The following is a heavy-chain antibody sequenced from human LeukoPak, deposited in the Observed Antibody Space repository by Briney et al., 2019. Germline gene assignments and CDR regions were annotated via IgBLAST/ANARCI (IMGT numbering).Heavy chain of an antibody. CDR1: GGSISSYY. CDR3: AREEFWGAFDI. CDR2: IYYSGST. Sequence: SETLSLTCTVSGGSISSYYWSWIRQPPGKGLEWIGYIYYSGSTNYNPSLKSRVTISVDTSKNQFPLKLSSVTAADTAVYYCAREEFWGAFDIWGQGTMVTVSS. J-gene: IGHJ3*02. V-gene: IGHV4-59*01. D-gene: IGHD3-16*01.